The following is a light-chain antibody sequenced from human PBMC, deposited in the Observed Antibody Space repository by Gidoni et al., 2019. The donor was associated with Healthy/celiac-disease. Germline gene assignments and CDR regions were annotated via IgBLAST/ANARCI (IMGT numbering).Light chain of an antibody. CDR1: QDISNY. CDR3: QQYDNLPIT. V-gene: IGKV1-33*01. J-gene: IGKJ5*01. Sequence: DIQLTQTPSSRSASVGDRVTITCQASQDISNYLNWYQKKPGKAPKLLIYDASNLQTGVPSRFSGSGSGTDFTSTISGLQPEDIATFYCQQYDNLPITFGQGTRLEIK. CDR2: DAS.